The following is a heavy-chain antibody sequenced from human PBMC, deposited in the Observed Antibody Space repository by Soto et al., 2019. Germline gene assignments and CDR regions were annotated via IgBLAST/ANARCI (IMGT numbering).Heavy chain of an antibody. J-gene: IGHJ4*02. V-gene: IGHV1-24*01. Sequence: GGSLRLSCAASGFTLTELSMHWVRQAPGKGLEWMGGFDPEDGETIYAQKFQGRVTMTEDTSTDTAYMELSSLRSEDTAVYYCATEGVYHDNGYWGQGTLVTVSS. D-gene: IGHD3-10*01. CDR2: FDPEDGET. CDR3: ATEGVYHDNGY. CDR1: GFTLTELS.